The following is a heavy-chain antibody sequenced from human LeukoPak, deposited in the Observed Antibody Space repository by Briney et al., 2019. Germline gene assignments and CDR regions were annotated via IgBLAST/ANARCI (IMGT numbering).Heavy chain of an antibody. CDR2: ISASGNPM. D-gene: IGHD3-10*01. Sequence: GGSLRLSCAASGFTFSSSWMNWVRQAPGKGLEWISYISASGNPMFYADSVKGRFTISRDNAKNSLYLQMNSLRAEDTAIYYCAKDGGSGILYWGQGTLVTVSS. V-gene: IGHV3-48*04. CDR3: AKDGGSGILY. J-gene: IGHJ4*02. CDR1: GFTFSSSW.